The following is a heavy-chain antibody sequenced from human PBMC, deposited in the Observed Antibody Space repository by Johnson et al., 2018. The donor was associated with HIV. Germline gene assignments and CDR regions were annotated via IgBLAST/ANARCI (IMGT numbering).Heavy chain of an antibody. V-gene: IGHV3-53*01. J-gene: IGHJ3*02. Sequence: VQLVESGGGLIQPGGSLRLSCAASGFTVSSNYMSWVRQAPGKGLEWVSVIYSGGSTYYADSVKGRFTISRDNSKNTLYLQMKSLRAEDTAVYYCARESALTGDSLGFDIWGQGTMVTVSS. CDR2: IYSGGST. CDR1: GFTVSSNY. CDR3: ARESALTGDSLGFDI. D-gene: IGHD7-27*01.